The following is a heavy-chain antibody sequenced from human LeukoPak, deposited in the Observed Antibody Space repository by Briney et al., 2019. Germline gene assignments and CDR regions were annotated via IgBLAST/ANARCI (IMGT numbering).Heavy chain of an antibody. CDR1: GFTFSKYW. D-gene: IGHD5-24*01. Sequence: GGSLRLSCAASGFTFSKYWMLWVRQAPGKGLESVSRINTDGTVTTYADSVKGRFTVSRDNAKNSAFLQMNSLRAEDTAIYYCATISAQTFDIWGQGTLVSVSS. CDR2: INTDGTVT. CDR3: ATISAQTFDI. V-gene: IGHV3-74*01. J-gene: IGHJ3*02.